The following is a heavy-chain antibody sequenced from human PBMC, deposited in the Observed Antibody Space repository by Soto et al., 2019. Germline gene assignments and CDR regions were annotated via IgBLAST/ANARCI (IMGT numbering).Heavy chain of an antibody. CDR1: GFTFSSYW. V-gene: IGHV3-7*01. J-gene: IGHJ5*02. CDR3: ARVGTEDLDYSWFDP. CDR2: IKQDGSEK. D-gene: IGHD3-9*01. Sequence: PGGSLRLSCAASGFTFSSYWMSWVRQAPGKGLEWVANIKQDGSEKYYVDSVKGRFTISRDNAKNSLYLQMNSLRAEDTAVYYCARVGTEDLDYSWFDPWGQGTLVTVSS.